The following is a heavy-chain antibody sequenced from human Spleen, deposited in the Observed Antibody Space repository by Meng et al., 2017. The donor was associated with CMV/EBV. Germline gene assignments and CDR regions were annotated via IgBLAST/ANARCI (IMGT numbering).Heavy chain of an antibody. CDR3: ARGRGIVVADGWDV. Sequence: ASVKVSCKASGGTFSEYTLNWVRQAPGQGLEWMGWISGYNGNTNYAQKFQGRVTMTTDTSTSTAYMELRSLRSDDTAVYYCARGRGIVVADGWDVWGQGTTVTVSS. J-gene: IGHJ6*02. V-gene: IGHV1-18*01. CDR2: ISGYNGNT. D-gene: IGHD6-19*01. CDR1: GGTFSEYT.